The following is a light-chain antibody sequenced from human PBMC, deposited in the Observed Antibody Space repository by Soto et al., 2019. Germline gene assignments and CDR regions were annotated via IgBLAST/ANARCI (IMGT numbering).Light chain of an antibody. CDR3: QQYNSYRRT. CDR2: DAS. Sequence: DIQMTQSPSTLSASVGDRVTITCRVSQSISSWLAWYQQKPGKAPKLLIYDASSLESGVPSKFSGSGSGTEFTLTIDSLQPDDFATYYCQQYNSYRRTFGQGTKVEIK. V-gene: IGKV1-5*01. CDR1: QSISSW. J-gene: IGKJ1*01.